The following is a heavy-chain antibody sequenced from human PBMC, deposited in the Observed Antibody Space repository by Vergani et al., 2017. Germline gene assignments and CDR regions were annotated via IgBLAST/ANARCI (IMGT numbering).Heavy chain of an antibody. CDR3: AIDAPAYGGNPIYYFDY. CDR2: IYHSGST. Sequence: QVQLQESGPGLVKTSGTLSLTCAVSGGSISRSNWWSWVRKHPGKGLEWSGEIYHSGSTNYNPSRKSRVTIAVDKSTNQFSLKLSSVTAADTAVYYCAIDAPAYGGNPIYYFDYWGQGTLVTVYS. D-gene: IGHD4-23*01. V-gene: IGHV4-4*02. CDR1: GGSISRSNW. J-gene: IGHJ4*02.